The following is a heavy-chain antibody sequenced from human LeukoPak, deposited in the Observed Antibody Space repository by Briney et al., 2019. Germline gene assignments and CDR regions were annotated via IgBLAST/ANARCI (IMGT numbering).Heavy chain of an antibody. J-gene: IGHJ6*03. V-gene: IGHV1-46*01. CDR3: ARESPSGSYCYYCYYMDL. CDR2: INPSGGST. D-gene: IGHD1-26*01. CDR1: GYTFTSYG. Sequence: GASVKVSCKASGYTFTSYGISWVRQAPGQGLEWMGIINPSGGSTSYAQKFQGRVTMTRDTSTSTVYMELSSLRSEDTAVYYCARESPSGSYCYYCYYMDLWGKGTTVTVSS.